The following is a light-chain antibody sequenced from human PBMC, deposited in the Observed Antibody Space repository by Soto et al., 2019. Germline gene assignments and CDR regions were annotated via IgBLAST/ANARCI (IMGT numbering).Light chain of an antibody. CDR1: QSVSSS. CDR3: QQYNNWWT. J-gene: IGKJ1*01. CDR2: GAS. V-gene: IGKV3-15*01. Sequence: EIVMTQPPTTLSVSPGERATLSCRASQSVSSSLAWYQQKPGQAPRLLIYGASTRATGIPARFSGSGSGTEFTLTISSLQSEDFAVYYCQQYNNWWTFGQGTKVDIK.